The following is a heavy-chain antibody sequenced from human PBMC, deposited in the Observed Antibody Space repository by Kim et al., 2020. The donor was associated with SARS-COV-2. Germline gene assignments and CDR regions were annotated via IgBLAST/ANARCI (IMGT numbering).Heavy chain of an antibody. D-gene: IGHD2-21*02. CDR1: GFTFSSYS. V-gene: IGHV3-21*01. CDR2: ISSSSSYI. J-gene: IGHJ6*02. CDR3: ARDIVVVTAIDYYYYGMDV. Sequence: GGSLRLSCAASGFTFSSYSMNWVRQAPGKGLEWVSSISSSSSYIYYADSVKGRFTISRDNAKNSLYLQMNSLRAEDTAVYYCARDIVVVTAIDYYYYGMDVWGQGTTVTVAS.